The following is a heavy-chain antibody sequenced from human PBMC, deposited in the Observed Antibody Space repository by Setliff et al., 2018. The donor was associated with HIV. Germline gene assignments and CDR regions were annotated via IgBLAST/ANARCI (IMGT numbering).Heavy chain of an antibody. V-gene: IGHV4-39*01. Sequence: KPSETLSLTCTVSGGSISSSRYYWGWIRQPPGKGLEWIGTIYYSGSTFYNPSFKSRVTMSVDTSKNQFSLRLTSVTAADAAVYYCAGYGDYPLPKLTYWGQGTLVTVSS. CDR2: IYYSGST. J-gene: IGHJ4*02. D-gene: IGHD4-17*01. CDR1: GGSISSSRYY. CDR3: AGYGDYPLPKLTY.